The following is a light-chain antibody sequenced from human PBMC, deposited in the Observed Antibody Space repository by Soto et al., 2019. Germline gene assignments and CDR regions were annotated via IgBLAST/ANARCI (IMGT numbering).Light chain of an antibody. CDR2: DVS. Sequence: QSALTQPASLSGSPGQSITIPCTGTSSDIGGHNYVSWYQQHPGKAPKLMIYDVSNRPSGVSNRFSGSKSGNTASLTISGLQAEDEADYYCSSYTSSSTLEVFGTGTKLTVL. J-gene: IGLJ1*01. CDR1: SSDIGGHNY. V-gene: IGLV2-14*03. CDR3: SSYTSSSTLEV.